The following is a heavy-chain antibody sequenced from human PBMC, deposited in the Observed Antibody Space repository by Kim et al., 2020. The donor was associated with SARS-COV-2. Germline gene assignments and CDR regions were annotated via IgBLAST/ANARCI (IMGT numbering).Heavy chain of an antibody. V-gene: IGHV4-59*08. D-gene: IGHD2-2*02. J-gene: IGHJ4*02. CDR2: IYYSGST. CDR3: ARQSCSSTSCYSFDY. CDR1: GGSISSYY. Sequence: SETLSLTCTVSGGSISSYYWSWIRQPPGKGLEWIGYIYYSGSTNYNPSLKSRVTISVDTSKNQFSLKLSSVTAADTAVDYCARQSCSSTSCYSFDYWGQG.